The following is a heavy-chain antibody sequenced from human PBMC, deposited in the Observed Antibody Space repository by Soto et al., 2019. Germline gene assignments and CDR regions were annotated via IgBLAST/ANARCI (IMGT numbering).Heavy chain of an antibody. V-gene: IGHV3-30*18. J-gene: IGHJ6*02. Sequence: GGSLRLSCAASGFTFSSYGMHWVRQAPGKGLEWVAVISYDGSNKYYADSVKGRFTISRDNSKNTLYLQMNSLRAEDTAVYYCAKDLDFYSSSWYGMDVWGQGTTVTVSS. CDR1: GFTFSSYG. CDR2: ISYDGSNK. CDR3: AKDLDFYSSSWYGMDV. D-gene: IGHD6-13*01.